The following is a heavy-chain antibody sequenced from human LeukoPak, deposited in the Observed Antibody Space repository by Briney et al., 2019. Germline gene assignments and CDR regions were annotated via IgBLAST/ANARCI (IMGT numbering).Heavy chain of an antibody. Sequence: GGSLRLSCAASGFSFSSFNINWVRQAPGKGLEWVSAISGSGGSTYYADSVKGRFTISRDISKNTLYLQMNNLRAEDTAVYYCAKVEDFWSGYSHYWGQGTLVTVSS. V-gene: IGHV3-23*01. CDR3: AKVEDFWSGYSHY. D-gene: IGHD3-3*01. CDR2: ISGSGGST. J-gene: IGHJ4*02. CDR1: GFSFSSFN.